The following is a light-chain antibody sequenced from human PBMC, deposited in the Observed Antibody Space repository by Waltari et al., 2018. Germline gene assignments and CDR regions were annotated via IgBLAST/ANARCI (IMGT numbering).Light chain of an antibody. CDR3: QQTYTTPPT. V-gene: IGKV1-39*01. J-gene: IGKJ2*01. CDR1: QSINTY. CDR2: IAS. Sequence: IQMTQSPSSLSASVGDRVTITCRASQSINTYLNWYQQKPGRAPKVLIYIASNLQTGVPSRFSGSGSGTVFTLTISSLQPEDFATYYCQQTYTTPPTFGQGTKLEIK.